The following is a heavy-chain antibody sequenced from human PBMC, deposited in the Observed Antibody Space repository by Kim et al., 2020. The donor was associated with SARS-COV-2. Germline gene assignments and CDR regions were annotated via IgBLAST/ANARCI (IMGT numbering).Heavy chain of an antibody. V-gene: IGHV5-51*01. CDR3: ASFYGGHPGGFDY. J-gene: IGHJ4*02. Sequence: GESLKISCKGSGYTFTSYWIGWVRQMPGKGLEWMGIIFPSDSDTRYSPSFQGQVTISADKSISTAYLQWSSLKASDTAIYYCASFYGGHPGGFDYWGQGTLVTVSS. CDR1: GYTFTSYW. CDR2: IFPSDSDT. D-gene: IGHD4-17*01.